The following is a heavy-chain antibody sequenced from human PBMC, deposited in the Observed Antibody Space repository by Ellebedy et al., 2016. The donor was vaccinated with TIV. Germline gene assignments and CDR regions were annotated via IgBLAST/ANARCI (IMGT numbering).Heavy chain of an antibody. CDR1: GGSFSGYY. CDR3: ARSRYFGSEYY. J-gene: IGHJ4*02. Sequence: MPGGSLRLSCTVYGGSFSGYYWTRIRQSPGKALEWIGAINHSGSTNYNPSLESRVTVSVDTSGNQFSLRLTAVTAADTAVYYCARSRYFGSEYYWGQGTLVTVSP. V-gene: IGHV4-34*01. CDR2: INHSGST. D-gene: IGHD2/OR15-2a*01.